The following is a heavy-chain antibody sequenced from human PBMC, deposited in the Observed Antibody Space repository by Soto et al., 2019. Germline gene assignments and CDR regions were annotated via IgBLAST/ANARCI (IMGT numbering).Heavy chain of an antibody. CDR3: VKQDGYSYAFDI. CDR2: ISSNGGST. CDR1: GFTFSSYA. D-gene: IGHD5-18*01. Sequence: PGGSLRLSCSASGFTFSSYAMHWVRQAPGKGLEYVSAISSNGGSTYYADSVKGGFTISRDNSKNTLYLQMSSLRAEDTAVYYCVKQDGYSYAFDIWGQGTMVTVSS. J-gene: IGHJ3*02. V-gene: IGHV3-64D*06.